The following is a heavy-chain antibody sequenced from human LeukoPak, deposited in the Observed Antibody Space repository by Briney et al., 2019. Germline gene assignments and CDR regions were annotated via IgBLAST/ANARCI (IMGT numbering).Heavy chain of an antibody. CDR2: IRHSGST. Sequence: PSETLSLTCAVYGGSFSGYYWNWIRQPPGKGLEWIGEIRHSGSTNYNPSLKSRVTISVDTSKNQFSLKMTSVTAADTAVYYCARGRIAGYWGQGTLVTVSS. D-gene: IGHD6-13*01. CDR1: GGSFSGYY. CDR3: ARGRIAGY. V-gene: IGHV4-34*01. J-gene: IGHJ4*02.